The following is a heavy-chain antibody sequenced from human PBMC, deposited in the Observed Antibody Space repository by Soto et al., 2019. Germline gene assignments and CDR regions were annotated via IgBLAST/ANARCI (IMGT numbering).Heavy chain of an antibody. Sequence: SVKVSCKASGGTFSSYAISWVRQAPGQGLEWMGGIIPIFGTANYAQKFQGRVTITADESTSTAYMELSSLRSEDTAVYYCARGQRWLQSFYDYYGMDVWGQGTTVTVSS. CDR2: IIPIFGTA. D-gene: IGHD5-12*01. J-gene: IGHJ6*02. V-gene: IGHV1-69*13. CDR1: GGTFSSYA. CDR3: ARGQRWLQSFYDYYGMDV.